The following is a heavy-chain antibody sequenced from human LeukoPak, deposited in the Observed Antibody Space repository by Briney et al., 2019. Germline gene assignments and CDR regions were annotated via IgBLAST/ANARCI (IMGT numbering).Heavy chain of an antibody. D-gene: IGHD3-22*01. V-gene: IGHV3-48*03. Sequence: PGGSLRLSCEASGFTFSSYDMNWVRQAPGKGLQWISHITQGGSTIYYADSVKGRFTIFRDNAKNSLYLQMNSLRAEDTAVYYCARVRNYYDSSGYFSWGQGTLVTVSS. CDR2: ITQGGSTI. CDR3: ARVRNYYDSSGYFS. CDR1: GFTFSSYD. J-gene: IGHJ5*02.